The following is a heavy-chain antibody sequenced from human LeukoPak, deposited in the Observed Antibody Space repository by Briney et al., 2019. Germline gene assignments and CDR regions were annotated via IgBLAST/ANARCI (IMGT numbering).Heavy chain of an antibody. CDR3: ARRDYVWGTYREIDS. CDR2: IKQDGSEK. V-gene: IGHV3-7*01. J-gene: IGHJ4*02. CDR1: GFTFNNHW. D-gene: IGHD3-16*02. Sequence: GGSLRLSCAASGFTFNNHWMSWVRQTPGKGLEWVANIKQDGSEKYYVDSVEGRFTISRDNAENSLYLQMDSLRAEDTAVYYCARRDYVWGTYREIDSWGQGTLVTVSS.